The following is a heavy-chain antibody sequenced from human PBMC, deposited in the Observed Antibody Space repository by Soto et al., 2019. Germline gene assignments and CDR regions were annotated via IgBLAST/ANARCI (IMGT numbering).Heavy chain of an antibody. V-gene: IGHV3-21*01. CDR1: GFTFSSYS. D-gene: IGHD4-17*01. CDR3: ARGFPDYGVTYNWFDP. J-gene: IGHJ5*02. Sequence: GGSLRLSCAASGFTFSSYSMNWVRQAPGKGLEWVSSISSSSSYIYYADSVKGRFTISGDNAKNSLNLQMNSLRAEDTAVYYCARGFPDYGVTYNWFDPWGQGTLVTVSS. CDR2: ISSSSSYI.